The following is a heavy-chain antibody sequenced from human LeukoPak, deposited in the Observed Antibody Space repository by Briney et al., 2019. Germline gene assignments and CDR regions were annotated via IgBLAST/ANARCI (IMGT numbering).Heavy chain of an antibody. Sequence: GGSLRLSCEVSGFTFSSYAMSWVRQAPGKGLEWVSVIGGSGGNIHYADSVKGRFTISRDNAKNSLYLQMNSLRAEDTAVYYCARGPPSWSGPIDYWGQGTLVTVSS. CDR1: GFTFSSYA. D-gene: IGHD6-13*01. V-gene: IGHV3-21*01. CDR2: IGGSGGNI. J-gene: IGHJ4*02. CDR3: ARGPPSWSGPIDY.